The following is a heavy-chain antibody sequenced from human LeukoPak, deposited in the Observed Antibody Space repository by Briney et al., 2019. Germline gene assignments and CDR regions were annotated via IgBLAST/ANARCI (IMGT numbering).Heavy chain of an antibody. CDR1: GFTFDDYA. V-gene: IGHV3-43D*03. D-gene: IGHD3-9*01. CDR3: AKDASRGIDDILTGYPDY. J-gene: IGHJ4*02. CDR2: ISWDGGST. Sequence: GGSLRLSCAASGFTFDDYAMHWVRQAPGKGLEWVSLISWDGGSTYYADSVKGRFTISRDNSKNSLYLQMNSLRAEDTALYYCAKDASRGIDDILTGYPDYWGQGTLDTVSS.